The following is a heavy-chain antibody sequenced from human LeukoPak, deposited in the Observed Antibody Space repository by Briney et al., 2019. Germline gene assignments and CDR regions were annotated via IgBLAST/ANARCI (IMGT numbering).Heavy chain of an antibody. V-gene: IGHV3-33*06. CDR3: AKDADLYYYDSSGYLDY. CDR1: GFTFSSYG. J-gene: IGHJ4*02. D-gene: IGHD3-22*01. CDR2: IWYDGSNK. Sequence: GRSLRLSCAASGFTFSSYGMHWVRQAPGKGLEWVAVIWYDGSNKYYADSVKGRFTISRDNSKNTLYLQMNSLRAEDTAVYYCAKDADLYYYDSSGYLDYWGQGTLVTVSP.